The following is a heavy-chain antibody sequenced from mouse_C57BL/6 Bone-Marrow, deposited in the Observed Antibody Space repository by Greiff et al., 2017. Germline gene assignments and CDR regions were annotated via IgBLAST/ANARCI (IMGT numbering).Heavy chain of an antibody. D-gene: IGHD1-1*01. J-gene: IGHJ2*01. CDR2: IYPGGGYT. Sequence: QVQLQQSGAELVRPGTSVKMSCKASGYTFTNYWIGWAKQRPGHGLEWIGDIYPGGGYTNYNEKFKGKATLTADKSSSTAYMQFSSLTSEDSAIYYCARGPITTVYYFDYWGQGTTLTGSS. V-gene: IGHV1-63*01. CDR3: ARGPITTVYYFDY. CDR1: GYTFTNYW.